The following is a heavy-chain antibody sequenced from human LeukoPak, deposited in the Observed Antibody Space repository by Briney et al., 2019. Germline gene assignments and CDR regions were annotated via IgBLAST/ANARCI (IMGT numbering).Heavy chain of an antibody. Sequence: SETPSLTCAVYGGSFSGYYWSWIRQPPGRGLEWIGEINHSGSTNYNPSLKSRVTISVDTPKNQFSLKLSSVTAADTAVYYCARVRKDYDILTGYYNGYNWFDPWGQGTLVTVSS. CDR1: GGSFSGYY. CDR3: ARVRKDYDILTGYYNGYNWFDP. V-gene: IGHV4-34*01. J-gene: IGHJ5*02. D-gene: IGHD3-9*01. CDR2: INHSGST.